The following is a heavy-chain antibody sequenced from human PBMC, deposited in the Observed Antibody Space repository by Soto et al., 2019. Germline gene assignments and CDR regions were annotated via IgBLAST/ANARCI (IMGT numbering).Heavy chain of an antibody. CDR1: GGTFSSYA. Sequence: QVQLVQSGAEVKKPGSSVKVSCKASGGTFSSYAISWVRQSPGQGLEWMGGIIPIFGTANYAQKFQGRVTITEDESTSTAYMELSSLRSEDTAVYYWARRYCSGGSCYSEDWFAPWGQGTLVTVSS. CDR2: IIPIFGTA. D-gene: IGHD2-15*01. V-gene: IGHV1-69*01. CDR3: ARRYCSGGSCYSEDWFAP. J-gene: IGHJ5*02.